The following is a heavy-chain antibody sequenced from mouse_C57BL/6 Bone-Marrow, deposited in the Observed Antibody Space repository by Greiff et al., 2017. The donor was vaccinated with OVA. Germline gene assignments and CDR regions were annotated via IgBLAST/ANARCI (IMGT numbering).Heavy chain of an antibody. CDR2: ISYDGSN. V-gene: IGHV3-6*01. CDR3: ARDQVGRGLGPYAMDY. D-gene: IGHD4-1*02. J-gene: IGHJ4*01. CDR1: GYSITSGYY. Sequence: EVKLLESGPGLVKPSQSLSLTCSVTGYSITSGYYWNWIRQFPGNKLEWMGYISYDGSNNYNPSLKNRISITRDTSKNQFFLKLNSVTTEDTATYYCARDQVGRGLGPYAMDYWGQGTSVTVSS.